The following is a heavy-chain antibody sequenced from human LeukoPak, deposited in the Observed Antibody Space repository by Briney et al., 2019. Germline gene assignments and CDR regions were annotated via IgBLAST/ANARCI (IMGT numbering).Heavy chain of an antibody. D-gene: IGHD3-10*01. CDR3: ARPYYYGSGSYGGFDY. V-gene: IGHV3-23*01. J-gene: IGHJ4*02. CDR1: GFTFSNYA. CDR2: ISDSGGST. Sequence: PGGSLRLSCAASGFTFSNYAMSWARQAPGRGLEWVSAISDSGGSTYDADSVKGRFTISRDNSKNTLYLQMNSLSAEDTAVYYCARPYYYGSGSYGGFDYWGQGTLVTVSS.